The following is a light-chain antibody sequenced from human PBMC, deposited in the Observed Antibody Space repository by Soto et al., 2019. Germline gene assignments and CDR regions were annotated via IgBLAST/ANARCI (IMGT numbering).Light chain of an antibody. Sequence: EVVLTQSPGTVSLSPGERVPLSCRASQSVISNYFAWDQQRPGQAPRLLIYAASSSATGIPDSFSGSGSGTDFTLSISSLEPEDFAVYYCQQYGSSLTWTFGQGTKLEMK. CDR1: QSVISNY. V-gene: IGKV3-20*01. CDR3: QQYGSSLTWT. CDR2: AAS. J-gene: IGKJ1*01.